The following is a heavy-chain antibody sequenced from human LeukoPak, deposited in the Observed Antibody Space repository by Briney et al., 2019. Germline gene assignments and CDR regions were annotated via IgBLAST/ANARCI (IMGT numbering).Heavy chain of an antibody. CDR2: IWYDGSNK. Sequence: GGSLRLSCAASGFTLSSYGMHWVSQAPGKGLEWVAVIWYDGSNKYYADSVKGRFTISRDNSKSTLYLQMNSLRAEDTAVYYCARLRGVYDAFDIWGQGTMVTVSS. CDR3: ARLRGVYDAFDI. J-gene: IGHJ3*02. CDR1: GFTLSSYG. V-gene: IGHV3-33*01. D-gene: IGHD5/OR15-5a*01.